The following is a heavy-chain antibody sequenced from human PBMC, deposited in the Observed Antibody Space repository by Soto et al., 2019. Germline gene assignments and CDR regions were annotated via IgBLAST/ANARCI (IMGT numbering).Heavy chain of an antibody. CDR2: INPNSGGT. V-gene: IGHV1-2*02. D-gene: IGHD3-10*01. CDR3: ARRSGSGSYRRYYYYYGMDV. J-gene: IGHJ6*02. Sequence: ASVKVSCNASGYTFTGYYMHWVRQAPGQGLEWMGWINPNSGGTNYAQKFQGRVTMTRDTSISTAYMELSRLRSDDTAVYYCARRSGSGSYRRYYYYYGMDVWGQGTTVTVSS. CDR1: GYTFTGYY.